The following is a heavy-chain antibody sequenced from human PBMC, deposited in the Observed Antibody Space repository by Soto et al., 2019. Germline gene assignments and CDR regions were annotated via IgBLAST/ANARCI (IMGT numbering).Heavy chain of an antibody. J-gene: IGHJ5*02. CDR2: VSPYNGNT. Sequence: ASVKVSCKAFGYTFTTYGLSWVRQAPGQGLEWMGWVSPYNGNTNYAQKFQDRVTMTTDTPTSTAYMELRSLRFDDTAVYYCARDREAARPGWFDPWGQGTLVTVSS. CDR3: ARDREAARPGWFDP. CDR1: GYTFTTYG. D-gene: IGHD6-6*01. V-gene: IGHV1-18*01.